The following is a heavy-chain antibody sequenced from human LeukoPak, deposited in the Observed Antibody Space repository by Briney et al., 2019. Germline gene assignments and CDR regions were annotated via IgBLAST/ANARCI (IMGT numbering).Heavy chain of an antibody. CDR1: GGSISSGGYY. Sequence: SQTLSLTCTVSGGSISSGGYYWSWIRQHPGKGLEWIGYIYYSGSTYYNPSLKSRVTISVDTSKKQFSLRLSSVTAADTAVYYCARQLLIFDSSAFDFWGQGTLVTVSS. CDR2: IYYSGST. CDR3: ARQLLIFDSSAFDF. D-gene: IGHD3-22*01. J-gene: IGHJ4*02. V-gene: IGHV4-31*03.